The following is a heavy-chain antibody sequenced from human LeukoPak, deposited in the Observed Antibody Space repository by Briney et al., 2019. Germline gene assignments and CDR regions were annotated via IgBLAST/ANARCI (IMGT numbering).Heavy chain of an antibody. CDR3: AGLNRYNWNDGLDY. J-gene: IGHJ4*02. CDR1: GGSISSYY. V-gene: IGHV4-59*01. Sequence: SETLSLTCAVSGGSISSYYWSWIRQPPGKGLEWIGYMFYSGSTNYNPSLKSRVTISVDTSKDQFSLKLNSVTAADTAVYYCAGLNRYNWNDGLDYWGQGTLVTVSS. CDR2: MFYSGST. D-gene: IGHD1-20*01.